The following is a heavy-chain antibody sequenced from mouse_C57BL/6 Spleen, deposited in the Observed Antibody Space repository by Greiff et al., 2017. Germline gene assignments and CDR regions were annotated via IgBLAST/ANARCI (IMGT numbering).Heavy chain of an antibody. J-gene: IGHJ1*03. CDR3: ARDQGNYRYFDV. CDR2: INYDGSST. CDR1: GFTFSDYY. Sequence: DVKLVESEGGLVQPGSSMKLSCTASGFTFSDYYMAWVRQVPEKGLEWVANINYDGSSTYYLDSLKSRFIISSDNAKNILYLQMSSLKSEDTATYYCARDQGNYRYFDVWGTGTTVTVSS. D-gene: IGHD2-1*01. V-gene: IGHV5-16*01.